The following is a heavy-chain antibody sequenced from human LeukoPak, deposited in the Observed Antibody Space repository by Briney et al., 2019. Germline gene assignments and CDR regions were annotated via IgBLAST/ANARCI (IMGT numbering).Heavy chain of an antibody. CDR2: IKQDGSEK. J-gene: IGHJ4*02. CDR1: GFTFSSYW. Sequence: GGSLRLSCAASGFTFSSYWMSWVRQAPGKGLEWVANIKQDGSEKYYVDSVKGRFTISRDNAKNSLYLQMNSLRAEDTAVYYCARDTKQTTTAVDYWGQGTLVTVSS. V-gene: IGHV3-7*01. D-gene: IGHD4-11*01. CDR3: ARDTKQTTTAVDY.